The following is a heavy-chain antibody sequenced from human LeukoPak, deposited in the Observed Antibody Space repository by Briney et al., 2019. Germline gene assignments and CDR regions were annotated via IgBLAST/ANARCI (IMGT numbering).Heavy chain of an antibody. D-gene: IGHD1-14*01. CDR3: TRYNNDHFDY. J-gene: IGHJ4*02. Sequence: GGSLRLSCAGSGFTFGGYGMHWVRQTPGKGLEWVAVITYDGSRAFYADSVKGRFTISRDNSKNTMSVQMDDLRAEDTAVYYCTRYNNDHFDYWGQGTLVTVSS. CDR2: ITYDGSRA. CDR1: GFTFGGYG. V-gene: IGHV3-33*05.